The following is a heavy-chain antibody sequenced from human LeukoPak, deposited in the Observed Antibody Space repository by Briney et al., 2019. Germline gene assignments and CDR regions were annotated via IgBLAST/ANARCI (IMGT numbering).Heavy chain of an antibody. J-gene: IGHJ4*02. CDR2: ISSSGIKT. CDR1: GFTFSSYA. D-gene: IGHD1-26*01. Sequence: PGGSLRLSCAASGFTFSSYAMSWVRQAPGKGLEWVSYISSSGIKTYYADSVKGRFTISRDNAKNSVYLQMNSLRDEDTAVYYCARWESGNYLIFDNCGQGNLVTVSS. CDR3: ARWESGNYLIFDN. V-gene: IGHV3-48*02.